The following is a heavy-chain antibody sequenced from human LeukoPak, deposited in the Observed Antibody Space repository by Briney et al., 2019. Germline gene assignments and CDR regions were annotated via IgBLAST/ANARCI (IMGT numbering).Heavy chain of an antibody. J-gene: IGHJ5*02. D-gene: IGHD1-26*01. CDR3: ASTSWGSYGPLSWFDP. CDR1: GGSISSGGYY. V-gene: IGHV4-30-2*01. Sequence: PSQTLSLTCTVSGGSISSGGYYWSWIRQPPGKGLEWIGYIYHSGSTYYNPSLKSRVTISVDRSKNQFSLKLSSVTAADTAVYYCASTSWGSYGPLSWFDPWGQGTLVTVSS. CDR2: IYHSGST.